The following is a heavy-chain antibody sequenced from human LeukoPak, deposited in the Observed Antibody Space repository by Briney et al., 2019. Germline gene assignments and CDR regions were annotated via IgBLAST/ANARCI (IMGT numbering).Heavy chain of an antibody. V-gene: IGHV4-39*01. CDR3: ARLPRYKNCGGDCYSGLFDY. Sequence: PSETLSLTCTVSGASISSSTSYNWGSIRQPPGKGLEWIGCMYYIGSANYNPSLKSRVTISVDTSKNQFSLKLSSVTAADTALYYCARLPRYKNCGGDCYSGLFDYWGQGTLVSVSS. D-gene: IGHD2-21*02. J-gene: IGHJ4*02. CDR1: GASISSSTSYN. CDR2: MYYIGSA.